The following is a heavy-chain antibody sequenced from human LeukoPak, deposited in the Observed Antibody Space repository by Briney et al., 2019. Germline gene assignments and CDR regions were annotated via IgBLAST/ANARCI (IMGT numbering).Heavy chain of an antibody. V-gene: IGHV3-23*01. Sequence: PGGYLRLSCAASGFTFSNSAMSWVRQAPGKRLEWVSSISGSGVNTYYADSVKGRFTIFRDNSKNTLYLQMNSLRVEDTAVYYCAKEIVPPSGYYFDYWGQGTLVTVSS. CDR2: ISGSGVNT. D-gene: IGHD6-6*01. J-gene: IGHJ4*02. CDR3: AKEIVPPSGYYFDY. CDR1: GFTFSNSA.